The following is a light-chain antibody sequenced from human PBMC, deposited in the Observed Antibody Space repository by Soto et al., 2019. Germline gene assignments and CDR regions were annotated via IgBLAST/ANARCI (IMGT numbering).Light chain of an antibody. J-gene: IGLJ1*01. CDR3: GSYAGAYYL. CDR2: GVS. CDR1: SSDVGNYNY. Sequence: QSVLTQPASVSGSPGQSITISCTGTSSDVGNYNYVSWYQQHPGKAPKLMIFGVSNRPSGVSDRFSGSKSGNTASLTISGLQAGVEADYPCGSYAGAYYLFVTGTEVPDL. V-gene: IGLV2-14*03.